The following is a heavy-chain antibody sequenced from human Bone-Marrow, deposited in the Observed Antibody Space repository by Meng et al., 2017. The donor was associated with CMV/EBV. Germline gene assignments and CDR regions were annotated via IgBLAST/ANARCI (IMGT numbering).Heavy chain of an antibody. CDR1: SGFTLSGYA. J-gene: IGHJ6*02. D-gene: IGHD4-23*01. CDR2: ISYDGSTE. CDR3: ARDVTTLGYSGMDV. V-gene: IGHV3-30*04. Sequence: GESLKISCVASSGFTLSGYAMHWVRQAPGKGLEWLAVISYDGSTEYHADAVRGRFSISRDNSKNTLYVHMNRLRPEDTAIYYCARDVTTLGYSGMDVWGQGTTVTVSS.